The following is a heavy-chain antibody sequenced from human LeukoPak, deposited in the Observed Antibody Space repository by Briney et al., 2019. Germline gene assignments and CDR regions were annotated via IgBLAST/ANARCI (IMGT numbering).Heavy chain of an antibody. CDR1: GFTVITNY. Sequence: GGSLRLSCAVSGFTVITNYMNWVRQAPGKGLEWVSVVYSGGSTFYADSVQGRFTISRDSSKNTLYLQMNSLRVEDTAVYYCARGRNWFDPWGQGTLVTVSS. V-gene: IGHV3-53*01. J-gene: IGHJ5*02. CDR3: ARGRNWFDP. CDR2: VYSGGST.